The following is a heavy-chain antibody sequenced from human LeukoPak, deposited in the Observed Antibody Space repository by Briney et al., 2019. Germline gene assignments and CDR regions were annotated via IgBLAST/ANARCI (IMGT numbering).Heavy chain of an antibody. CDR2: INAGNGNT. V-gene: IGHV1-3*01. Sequence: ASVKVSCKASGYTFTRYAMHWVRQTPGQRLEWMGWINAGNGNTKYSQKFQGRVTITRDTSASTAYMELSSLRSEDTAVYYCASRDYSSGWYEYYFDYWGQGTLVTVSS. CDR1: GYTFTRYA. CDR3: ASRDYSSGWYEYYFDY. D-gene: IGHD6-19*01. J-gene: IGHJ4*02.